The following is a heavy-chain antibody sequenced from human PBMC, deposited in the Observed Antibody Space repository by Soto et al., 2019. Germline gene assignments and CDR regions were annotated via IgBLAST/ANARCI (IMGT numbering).Heavy chain of an antibody. J-gene: IGHJ6*03. D-gene: IGHD2-2*01. V-gene: IGHV3-13*01. Sequence: GGSLRLSCAASGFTFSSYDMHWVRQATGKGLEWVSAIGTAGDTYYPGSVKGRFTISRENAKNSLYLQMNSLRAGDTAVYYCARGPEYQLQGDYYYYYYMDVWGKGTTVTVSS. CDR3: ARGPEYQLQGDYYYYYYMDV. CDR2: IGTAGDT. CDR1: GFTFSSYD.